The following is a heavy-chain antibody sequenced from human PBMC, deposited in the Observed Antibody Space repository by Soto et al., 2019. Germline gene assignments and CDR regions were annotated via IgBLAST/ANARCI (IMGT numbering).Heavy chain of an antibody. J-gene: IGHJ3*02. CDR1: GYSVTSYW. CDR2: IYPGDSDT. V-gene: IGHV5-51*01. Sequence: GESLKISSKGSGYSVTSYWSGWVRKMPGKGLEWMGIIYPGDSDTRYSPSFQGQVTISADKSISTAYLQWSSLKASDTAMYYCARAPHYYDSSGYAFDIWGQGTMVTVSS. D-gene: IGHD3-22*01. CDR3: ARAPHYYDSSGYAFDI.